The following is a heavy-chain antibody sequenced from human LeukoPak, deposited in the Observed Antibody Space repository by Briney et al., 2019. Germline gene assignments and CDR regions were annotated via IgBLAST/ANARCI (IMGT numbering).Heavy chain of an antibody. J-gene: IGHJ5*02. D-gene: IGHD3-10*01. V-gene: IGHV1-69*05. Sequence: SVKVSCKASGGTFSSYAISWVRQAPGQGLEWMGGIIPISGTANYAQKFQGRVTITTDESTSTAYMELSSLRSEDTAVYYCARVRGTYDRNWFDPWGQGTLVTVSS. CDR1: GGTFSSYA. CDR2: IIPISGTA. CDR3: ARVRGTYDRNWFDP.